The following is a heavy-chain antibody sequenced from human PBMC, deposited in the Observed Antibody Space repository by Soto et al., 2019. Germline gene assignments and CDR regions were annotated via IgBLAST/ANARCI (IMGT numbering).Heavy chain of an antibody. J-gene: IGHJ6*02. V-gene: IGHV4-34*01. CDR2: INHSGST. CDR3: ARGPHVSRGFWSGYEGGYYYYGMDV. CDR1: GGSFSGYY. D-gene: IGHD3-3*01. Sequence: SETLSLTCAVYGGSFSGYYWSWIRQPPGKGLEWIGEINHSGSTNYNPSLKSRVTISVDTSKNQFSLKLSSVTAADTAVYYCARGPHVSRGFWSGYEGGYYYYGMDVWGQGTTVTVS.